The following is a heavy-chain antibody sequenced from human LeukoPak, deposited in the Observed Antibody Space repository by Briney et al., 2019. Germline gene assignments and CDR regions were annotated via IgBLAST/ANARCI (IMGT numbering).Heavy chain of an antibody. D-gene: IGHD3-16*02. CDR3: ARENYDYVWGSYRYLAFDY. J-gene: IGHJ4*02. CDR1: GGPFSGYY. CDR2: INHSGST. Sequence: PSETLSLTCAVYGGPFSGYYWSWIRQPPGKGLEWIGEINHSGSTNYNPSLKSRVTISVDTSKNQFSLKLSSVTAADTAVYYCARENYDYVWGSYRYLAFDYWGQGTLVTVSS. V-gene: IGHV4-34*01.